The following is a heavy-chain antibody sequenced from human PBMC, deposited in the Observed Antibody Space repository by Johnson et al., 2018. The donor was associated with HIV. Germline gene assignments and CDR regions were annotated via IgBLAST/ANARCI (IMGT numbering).Heavy chain of an antibody. J-gene: IGHJ3*02. D-gene: IGHD3-10*01. CDR2: INWNGDST. V-gene: IGHV3-20*04. CDR3: ARDFVAFGECTAFDI. Sequence: VKLVESGGGLVQPGGSLRLSCAASGFTFSSYAMSWVRQAPGKGLEWVSGINWNGDSTGYADSVKGRVTISRDNAKKSLYLQMNSLRAEDTALYYCARDFVAFGECTAFDILGQGTMVTVSS. CDR1: GFTFSSYA.